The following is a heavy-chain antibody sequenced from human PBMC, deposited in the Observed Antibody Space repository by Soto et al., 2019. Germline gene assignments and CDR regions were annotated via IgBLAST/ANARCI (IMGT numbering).Heavy chain of an antibody. CDR3: ATNTRLPAANCRPNGFDL. CDR1: GYIFSNYG. V-gene: IGHV1-18*01. CDR2: ISAYNGKT. Sequence: QVQLVQPGGEVKEPGASVKISCKASGYIFSNYGISWVSQAPGQGLEWMAWISAYNGKTYYAQKVQDRVTVNTDTSTSAGYMEVMSLRSDGTAVYYCATNTRLPAANCRPNGFDLWGQGTLVTVSS. D-gene: IGHD2-2*01. J-gene: IGHJ5*02.